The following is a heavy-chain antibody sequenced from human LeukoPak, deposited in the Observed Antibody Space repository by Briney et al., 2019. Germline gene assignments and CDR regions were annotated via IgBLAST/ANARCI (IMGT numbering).Heavy chain of an antibody. Sequence: PSETLSLTCTVSGGSISSYYWSWIRQPPGKGLEWIGYIYYSGSTNYNPSLKSRVTISVDTSKNQFSLKLSSVTAADTAVYYCARGYSYGYSPFDYWGQGTLVTVSS. D-gene: IGHD5-18*01. CDR2: IYYSGST. CDR3: ARGYSYGYSPFDY. J-gene: IGHJ4*02. CDR1: GGSISSYY. V-gene: IGHV4-59*01.